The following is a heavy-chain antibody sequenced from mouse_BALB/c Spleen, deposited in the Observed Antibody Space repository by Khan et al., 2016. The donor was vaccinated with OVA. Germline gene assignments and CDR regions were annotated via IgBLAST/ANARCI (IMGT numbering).Heavy chain of an antibody. V-gene: IGHV2-6-4*01. CDR1: GFSLSRYN. CDR2: IWGGGGT. CDR3: ARAYYRYDGYYAMDY. J-gene: IGHJ4*01. D-gene: IGHD2-14*01. Sequence: QVQPKESGPGLVAPSQSLSITCTVSGFSLSRYNIHWVRQPPGKGLEWLGLIWGGGGTDYNSTLKSRLSITKDNSKSQVFLKMNSLQPDDTAMYYCARAYYRYDGYYAMDYWGQGTSVTVSS.